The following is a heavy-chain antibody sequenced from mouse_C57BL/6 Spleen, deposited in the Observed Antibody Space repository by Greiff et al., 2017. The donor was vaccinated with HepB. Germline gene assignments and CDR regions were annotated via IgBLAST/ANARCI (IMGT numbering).Heavy chain of an antibody. D-gene: IGHD2-2*01. J-gene: IGHJ4*01. CDR1: GFTFSSYA. Sequence: EVKLVESGGGLVKPGGSLKLSCAASGFTFSSYAMSWVRQTPEKRLEWVATISDGGSYTYYPDNVKGRFTISRDNAKNHLYLQMSHLKSEDTAMYYCARGTTMVTTKEFNYAMDYWGQGTSVTVA. V-gene: IGHV5-4*03. CDR3: ARGTTMVTTKEFNYAMDY. CDR2: ISDGGSYT.